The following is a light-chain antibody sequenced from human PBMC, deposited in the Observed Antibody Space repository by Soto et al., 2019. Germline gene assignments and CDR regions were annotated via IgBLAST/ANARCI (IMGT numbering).Light chain of an antibody. CDR2: EVS. J-gene: IGLJ3*02. CDR3: SSYTSSSTFLWV. CDR1: SSDVGGYNR. V-gene: IGLV2-18*02. Sequence: SALTQPPSVSGSPGQSVTISCTGTSSDVGGYNRVSWYQQPPGTAPKLMIYEVSNRPSGVPDRFSGSKSGNTASLTISGLQAEDEADYYCSSYTSSSTFLWVFGGGTKVTVL.